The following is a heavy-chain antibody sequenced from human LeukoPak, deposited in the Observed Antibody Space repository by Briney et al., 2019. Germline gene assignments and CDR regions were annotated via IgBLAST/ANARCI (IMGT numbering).Heavy chain of an antibody. CDR3: ASIKYGSGSYYSIDY. D-gene: IGHD3-10*01. V-gene: IGHV4-59*01. Sequence: PSETLSLTCTVSGGSISSYYWSWIRQPPGKGLEWIGYIYYSGSTNYNPSLKSRVTISVDTSKNQFTLKLSSVTAADTAVYYCASIKYGSGSYYSIDYWGRGTLVTVSS. CDR1: GGSISSYY. J-gene: IGHJ4*02. CDR2: IYYSGST.